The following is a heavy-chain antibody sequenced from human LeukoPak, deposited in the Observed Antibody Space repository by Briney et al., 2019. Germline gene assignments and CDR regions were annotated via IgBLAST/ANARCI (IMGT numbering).Heavy chain of an antibody. D-gene: IGHD1-26*01. CDR3: ARDLSVAGATEYYYYYGMDV. CDR2: ISSSSSYI. V-gene: IGHV3-21*01. Sequence: GGSLRLSCAASGFTFSSYSMNWVRQAPGKGLEWVSSISSSSSYIYYADSVKGRFTISRDNAKNSLYLQMNSLRAEDTAVYYCARDLSVAGATEYYYYYGMDVWGQGTTVTVSS. CDR1: GFTFSSYS. J-gene: IGHJ6*02.